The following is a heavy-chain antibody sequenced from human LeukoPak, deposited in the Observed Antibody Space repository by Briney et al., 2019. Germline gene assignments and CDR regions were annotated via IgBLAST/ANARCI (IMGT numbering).Heavy chain of an antibody. D-gene: IGHD5-12*01. V-gene: IGHV3-7*04. CDR2: IKQDGSEK. Sequence: QPGGSLRLSCAASGFTFSSHWMSWVRQAPGKGLEWVANIKQDGSEKYYVDSVKGRFTISRDNAKNSLYLQMNSLTAEDTAVYYCARGGGSGYDWGTVYWGQGTLVTVSS. CDR3: ARGGGSGYDWGTVY. CDR1: GFTFSSHW. J-gene: IGHJ4*02.